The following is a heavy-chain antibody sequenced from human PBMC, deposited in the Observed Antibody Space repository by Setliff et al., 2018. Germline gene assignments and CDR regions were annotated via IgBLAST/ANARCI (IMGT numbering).Heavy chain of an antibody. CDR2: IIPIFGTA. J-gene: IGHJ4*02. Sequence: GASVKVSCKASGGTFSSYAITWVRQAPGQGLEWMGGIIPIFGTAKYAQKFQGRVTITADQSTRTAYMELSSLRSEDTAVYYCARVSEAAAAGFDYWGQGTLVTVSS. CDR1: GGTFSSYA. D-gene: IGHD6-13*01. CDR3: ARVSEAAAAGFDY. V-gene: IGHV1-69*13.